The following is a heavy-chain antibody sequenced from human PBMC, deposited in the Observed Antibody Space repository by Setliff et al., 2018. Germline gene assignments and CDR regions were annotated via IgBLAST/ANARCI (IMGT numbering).Heavy chain of an antibody. J-gene: IGHJ4*02. CDR1: GYSISSGYY. CDR3: ARLWRRIQQIDY. D-gene: IGHD3-10*01. V-gene: IGHV4-38-2*01. Sequence: LSLTCAVSGYSISSGYYWGWIRQPPGKGLEWIGSIYHSGSTYYNPSLKSRVTISVDTSKNQFSLKLSSVTAADTAVYYCARLWRRIQQIDYWGQGTLVTVPQ. CDR2: IYHSGST.